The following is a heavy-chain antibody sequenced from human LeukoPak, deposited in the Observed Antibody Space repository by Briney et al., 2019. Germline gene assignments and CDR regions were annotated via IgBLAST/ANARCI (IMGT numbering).Heavy chain of an antibody. CDR1: GGSMTNYF. V-gene: IGHV4-59*01. Sequence: SETLSLTCTVSGGSMTNYFWSWIRQPPGRGLEWIGYIYYSGSTNYNPSLKSRVTISVDTSKKQFSLKLSSVTAADTAVYYCAREAALTPVLSPHDAFDIWGQGTMVTVSS. CDR2: IYYSGST. J-gene: IGHJ3*02. CDR3: AREAALTPVLSPHDAFDI. D-gene: IGHD3-16*02.